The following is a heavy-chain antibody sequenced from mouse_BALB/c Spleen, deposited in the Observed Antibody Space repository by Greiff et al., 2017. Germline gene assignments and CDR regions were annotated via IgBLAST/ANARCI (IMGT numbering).Heavy chain of an antibody. J-gene: IGHJ1*01. CDR3: TRGGSSYDGYYESWYFDV. D-gene: IGHD2-3*01. Sequence: QVQLQQPGAELVKPGASVKLSCKASGYTFTSYYMYWVKQRPGQGLEWIGGINPSKGGTNFNEKFKSKATLTVDKSSSTAYMQLSSLTSEDSAVYYCTRGGSSYDGYYESWYFDVWGAGTTVTVSS. CDR1: GYTFTSYY. CDR2: INPSKGGT. V-gene: IGHV1S81*02.